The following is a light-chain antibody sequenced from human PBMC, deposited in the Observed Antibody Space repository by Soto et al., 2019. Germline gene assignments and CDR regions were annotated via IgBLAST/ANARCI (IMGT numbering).Light chain of an antibody. Sequence: QSVLTQPPSVSAAPAQKVTISCSGSSSNIGGNSVSWYQQLPGTAPKLLIYDDNKRPSGIPDRFSDSKSGTSATLGITGFQTGDEADYYCGSWDSSLSAYVFGTGTKGTVL. CDR3: GSWDSSLSAYV. CDR1: SSNIGGNS. CDR2: DDN. J-gene: IGLJ1*01. V-gene: IGLV1-51*01.